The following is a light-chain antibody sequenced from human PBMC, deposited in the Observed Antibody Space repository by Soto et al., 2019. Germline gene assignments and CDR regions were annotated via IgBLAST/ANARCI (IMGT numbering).Light chain of an antibody. V-gene: IGKV1-9*01. CDR3: QQLNSYPIT. CDR2: AAS. J-gene: IGKJ3*01. Sequence: DIQLTQSPSFLSASVGDRATITCRASQGINNYLGWYQQKPGKAAKILIYAASTLQSGVPSRFSGSGSGTEFTLTISSLQPEYFATYYCQQLNSYPITFGPGTKVDI. CDR1: QGINNY.